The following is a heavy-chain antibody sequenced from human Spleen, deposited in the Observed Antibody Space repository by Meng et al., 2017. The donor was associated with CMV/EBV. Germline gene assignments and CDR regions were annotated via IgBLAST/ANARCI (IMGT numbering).Heavy chain of an antibody. V-gene: IGHV3-30-3*01. CDR3: ARAGSGHLFDY. CDR2: ISYDGSNK. Sequence: QVQLVESGGGVVQPGRSLRLSCAASGFTFSSYAMHWVRQAPGKGLEWVAIISYDGSNKYYADSVKGRFTISRDNSKNTLYLQMNSLRAEDTAVYYCARAGSGHLFDYWGQGTLVTVAS. J-gene: IGHJ4*02. D-gene: IGHD6-19*01. CDR1: GFTFSSYA.